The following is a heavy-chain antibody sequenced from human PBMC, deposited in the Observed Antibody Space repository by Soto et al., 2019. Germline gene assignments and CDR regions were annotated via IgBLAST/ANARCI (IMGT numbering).Heavy chain of an antibody. Sequence: GGSLRLSCAASGFTFSGSAMHWVRQASGKGLEWVGRIRSKANSYATAYAASVKGRFTISRDDSKNTAYLQMNSLKTEDTAVYYCTRPDAARDDAFDIWGQGTMVTVSS. J-gene: IGHJ3*02. CDR3: TRPDAARDDAFDI. D-gene: IGHD2-15*01. CDR1: GFTFSGSA. CDR2: IRSKANSYAT. V-gene: IGHV3-73*01.